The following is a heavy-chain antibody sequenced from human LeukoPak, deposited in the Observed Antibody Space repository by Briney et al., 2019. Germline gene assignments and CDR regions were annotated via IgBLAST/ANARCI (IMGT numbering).Heavy chain of an antibody. CDR3: ARNNSGLFDP. CDR2: IRYDGSYK. Sequence: PGGSLRLSCAASGFTFSNYGMHWVPQAPGKGLEWVTYIRYDGSYKSYADSVKGRFTISRDNYKSTLYLQMNSLRAEDTAVYYCARNNSGLFDPWGQGTLVTVSS. V-gene: IGHV3-30*02. J-gene: IGHJ5*02. D-gene: IGHD6-25*01. CDR1: GFTFSNYG.